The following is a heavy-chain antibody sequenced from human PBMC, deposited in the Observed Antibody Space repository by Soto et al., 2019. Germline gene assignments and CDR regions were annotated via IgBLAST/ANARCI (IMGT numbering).Heavy chain of an antibody. J-gene: IGHJ6*02. D-gene: IGHD3-10*01. Sequence: LRLSCAASGFTFTSYGLHWVRQAPGKGLEWVAGISYDGSKKYFADSVKGRFTISRDNPRSTLFLDMNSLRGEDTAIYYCAKTWFGEDNYGMDVWVQGTTVTVSS. V-gene: IGHV3-30*18. CDR3: AKTWFGEDNYGMDV. CDR1: GFTFTSYG. CDR2: ISYDGSKK.